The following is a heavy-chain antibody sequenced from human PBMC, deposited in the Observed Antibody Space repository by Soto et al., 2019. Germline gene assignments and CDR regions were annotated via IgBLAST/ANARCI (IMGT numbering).Heavy chain of an antibody. J-gene: IGHJ5*02. CDR3: ARDGGSYYRGTHRFDP. D-gene: IGHD1-26*01. Sequence: PSETLSPTCTVSGGSITSYYWSWIRQPPAKGLEWIGYIYYSGSTNYNPSLKSRVTISVDTSKNQFSLKLSSVTAAEKAVYYCARDGGSYYRGTHRFDPWGQGILVTVSS. V-gene: IGHV4-59*01. CDR2: IYYSGST. CDR1: GGSITSYY.